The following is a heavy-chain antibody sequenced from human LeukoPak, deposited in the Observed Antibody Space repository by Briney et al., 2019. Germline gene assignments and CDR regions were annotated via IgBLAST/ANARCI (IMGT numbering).Heavy chain of an antibody. Sequence: QAGGSLRLSCAASGFTFNNFWMSWVRQAPGEGLEWVANIKQDGSEKYYVDSVKGRFTISRDNAKSSLYLLMNSLRAEDTAVYFCARYYYGSGHFDYWGQGALVTVSS. J-gene: IGHJ4*02. V-gene: IGHV3-7*01. CDR2: IKQDGSEK. D-gene: IGHD3-10*01. CDR3: ARYYYGSGHFDY. CDR1: GFTFNNFW.